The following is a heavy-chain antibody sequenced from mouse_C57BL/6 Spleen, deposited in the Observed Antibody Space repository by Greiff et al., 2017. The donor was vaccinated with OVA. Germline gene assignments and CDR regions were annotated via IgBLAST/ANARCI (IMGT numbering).Heavy chain of an antibody. J-gene: IGHJ3*01. CDR2: INPNNGGT. Sequence: VQLQQSGPELVKPGASVKISCKASGYTFTDYYMNWVKQSHGKSLEWIGDINPNNGGTSYTQKFKGKATLTVDKSSSTAYMELRSLTSEDSAVYYCARAGFAYWGQGTLVTVSA. V-gene: IGHV1-26*01. CDR1: GYTFTDYY. CDR3: ARAGFAY.